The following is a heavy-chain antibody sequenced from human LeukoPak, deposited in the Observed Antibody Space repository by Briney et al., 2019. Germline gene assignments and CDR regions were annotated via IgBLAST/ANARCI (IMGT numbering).Heavy chain of an antibody. Sequence: PGGSLRLSCAASGFTISFSAMGWVRQAPGKGLEWVSAISNSGENTHYADSVKGRFTISRDNSKNTLYLQMNSLRAEDTAVYYCAREDIVVVVAATNYFDYWGQGTLVTVSS. CDR3: AREDIVVVVAATNYFDY. CDR2: ISNSGENT. CDR1: GFTISFSA. J-gene: IGHJ4*02. D-gene: IGHD2-15*01. V-gene: IGHV3-23*01.